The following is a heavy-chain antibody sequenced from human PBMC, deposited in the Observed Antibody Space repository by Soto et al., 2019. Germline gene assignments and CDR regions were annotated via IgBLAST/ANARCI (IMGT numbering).Heavy chain of an antibody. J-gene: IGHJ6*02. CDR3: ATPRGITGITPPLHYYYGMDV. CDR1: GGTFSSYA. D-gene: IGHD1-7*01. Sequence: SVKVSCKASGGTFSSYAISWVRQAPGQGLEWMGGIIPIFGTANYAQKFQGRVTITADESTSTAYMELSSLRSEDTAVYYCATPRGITGITPPLHYYYGMDVWGQGTTVTVSS. V-gene: IGHV1-69*13. CDR2: IIPIFGTA.